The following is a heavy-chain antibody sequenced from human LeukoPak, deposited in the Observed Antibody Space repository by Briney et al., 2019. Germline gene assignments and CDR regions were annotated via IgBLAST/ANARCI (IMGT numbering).Heavy chain of an antibody. Sequence: PGGSLRLSCAASGFTFSSYGMHWVRHAPGKGLEWVAVISYDGSNKYYADSVKGRFTISRDNSQNTLYLQMNSLRAEDTAVYYCAKDRGSGNYYGMDVWGQGTTVTVSS. J-gene: IGHJ6*02. CDR3: AKDRGSGNYYGMDV. D-gene: IGHD2-15*01. CDR2: ISYDGSNK. CDR1: GFTFSSYG. V-gene: IGHV3-30*18.